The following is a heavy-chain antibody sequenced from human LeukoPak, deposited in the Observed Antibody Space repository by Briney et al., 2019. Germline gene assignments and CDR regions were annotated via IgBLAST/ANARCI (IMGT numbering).Heavy chain of an antibody. CDR1: GGTFSSYA. V-gene: IGHV1-69*01. D-gene: IGHD3-3*01. CDR2: IIPIFGTA. Sequence: SVEVSCKASGGTFSSYAISWVRQAPGQGLEWMGGIIPIFGTANYAQKFQGRVTITADESTSTAYMELSSLRSEDTAVYYCARDYDFWSGYYTSRDYYYYMDVWGKGTTVTVSS. CDR3: ARDYDFWSGYYTSRDYYYYMDV. J-gene: IGHJ6*03.